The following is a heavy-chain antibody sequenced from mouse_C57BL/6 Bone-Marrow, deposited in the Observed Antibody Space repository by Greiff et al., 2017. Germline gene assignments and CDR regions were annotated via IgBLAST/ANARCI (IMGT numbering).Heavy chain of an antibody. CDR3: ARKAQATPDY. D-gene: IGHD3-2*02. Sequence: VQLQQSGAELARPGASVKLSCTASGYTFTSYGISWVKQRPGQGLEWIGEIYPRSGNTYYNEKFKGKATLTADKSSSTAYMELGSLTSEDSAVYFCARKAQATPDYWGQGTTLTVSS. CDR1: GYTFTSYG. J-gene: IGHJ2*01. CDR2: IYPRSGNT. V-gene: IGHV1-81*01.